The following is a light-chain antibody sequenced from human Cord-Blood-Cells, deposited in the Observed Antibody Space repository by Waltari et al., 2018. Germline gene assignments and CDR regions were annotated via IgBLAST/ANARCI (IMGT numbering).Light chain of an antibody. CDR3: MIWHSSAYV. CDR1: SGLNVGTYR. V-gene: IGLV5-45*01. Sequence: QAVLTQPASLSASPGASASLTCTLRSGLNVGTYRIYWYTQKQGSPPQYRLRYKSDSDKQQGSGVPSRFSGSKDASANAGILLISGLQSEDEADYYCMIWHSSAYVFGTGTKVTVL. J-gene: IGLJ1*01. CDR2: YKSDSDK.